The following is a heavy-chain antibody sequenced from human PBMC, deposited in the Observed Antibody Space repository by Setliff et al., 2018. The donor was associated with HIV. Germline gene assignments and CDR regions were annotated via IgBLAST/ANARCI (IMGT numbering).Heavy chain of an antibody. CDR3: AKDHKGYYYDSSGYHYEGVDY. CDR1: GFTFSNYW. V-gene: IGHV3-74*01. J-gene: IGHJ4*02. CDR2: INSDGSST. D-gene: IGHD3-22*01. Sequence: GGSLRLSCAASGFTFSNYWMHWVRQAPGEGLVWVSRINSDGSSTSYADSVKGRFIVSRENAKNSLYLQMNSLRAEDTAVYYCAKDHKGYYYDSSGYHYEGVDYWGQGTLVTVSS.